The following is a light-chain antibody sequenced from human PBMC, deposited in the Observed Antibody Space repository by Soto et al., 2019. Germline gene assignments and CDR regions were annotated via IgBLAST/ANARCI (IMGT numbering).Light chain of an antibody. CDR3: QQYAYSPQT. V-gene: IGKV3-20*01. CDR2: GVS. Sequence: EVVFTQSRGPLSWSIGNSGTIACRASQSVSTSYLAWYQQKPGQAPRLLIYGVSSRATGIPDRFSGSGSGTDFTLTISRLESEDSAVYYCQQYAYSPQTFGQGTKVDIK. J-gene: IGKJ1*01. CDR1: QSVSTSY.